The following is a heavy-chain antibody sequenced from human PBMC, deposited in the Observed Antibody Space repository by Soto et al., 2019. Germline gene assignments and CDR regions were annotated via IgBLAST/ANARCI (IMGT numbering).Heavy chain of an antibody. CDR3: VKDGSSGWPYYYGMDA. Sequence: LRLSCAASGFTFSSYGMHWVRQAPGKGLEWVAVISYDGRNKYYADSVKGRFTISRDNSKNTLYLQMSSLRPEDTAVYYCVKDGSSGWPYYYGMDAWGQGTTVTVSS. CDR1: GFTFSSYG. CDR2: ISYDGRNK. D-gene: IGHD6-19*01. V-gene: IGHV3-30*18. J-gene: IGHJ6*02.